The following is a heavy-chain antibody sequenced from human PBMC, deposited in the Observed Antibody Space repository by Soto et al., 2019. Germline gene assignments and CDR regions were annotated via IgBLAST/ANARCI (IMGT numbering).Heavy chain of an antibody. CDR3: TRRYNWNDNYFDP. D-gene: IGHD1-20*01. CDR1: GAPIRVHSYY. V-gene: IGHV4-39*01. CDR2: SXCSGXT. J-gene: IGHJ5*02. Sequence: SETPFLTCTVSGAPIRVHSYYWTWIRQPPGKRLEWIGXSXCSGXTXXXXXXKSRATISVDTSKNQFSPRMTSVTAADTAIYYCTRRYNWNDNYFDPWGPGAPVTV.